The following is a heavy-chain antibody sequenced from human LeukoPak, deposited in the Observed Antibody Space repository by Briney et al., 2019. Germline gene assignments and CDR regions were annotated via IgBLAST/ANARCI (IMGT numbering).Heavy chain of an antibody. D-gene: IGHD2-2*01. J-gene: IGHJ4*02. Sequence: SETLSLTCSGYGGSFSGYCWMWIRQRPGKGLKWIGEIIYSGSTNYNPSLKSRVTISVDTSKNKVSLKLSSVTAADTAVYYCARVRRYCSSTSCRRPFDYWGQGTLVTVSS. CDR1: GGSFSGYC. CDR2: IIYSGST. CDR3: ARVRRYCSSTSCRRPFDY. V-gene: IGHV4-34*12.